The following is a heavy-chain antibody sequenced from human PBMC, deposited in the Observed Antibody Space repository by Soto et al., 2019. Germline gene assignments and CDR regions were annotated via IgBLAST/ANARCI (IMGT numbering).Heavy chain of an antibody. V-gene: IGHV3-23*01. CDR1: GFIFTNYA. CDR3: AVAKNNSDTGGSYYPLYYFDS. Sequence: EVQLLESGGGLVQPGGSLRLSCAASGFIFTNYAVNWVRQAPGKGLEWVSGVSGSATTTYYADSVKGRFTISRDNFDNTVYLPMNYLGAEDTAIYFCAVAKNNSDTGGSYYPLYYFDSWGQGTLVTVSS. D-gene: IGHD3-22*01. CDR2: VSGSATTT. J-gene: IGHJ4*02.